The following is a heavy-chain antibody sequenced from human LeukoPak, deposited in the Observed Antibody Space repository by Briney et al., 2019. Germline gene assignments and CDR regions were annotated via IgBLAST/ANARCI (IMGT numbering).Heavy chain of an antibody. CDR3: ATDLPFEAIFGVVIMKY. Sequence: GASVKVSCKASGYTFTGYYMHWVRQAPGQGLEWMGWINPNSGGTNYAQKFQGRVTMTRDTSISTAYMELSSLRSEDTAVYYCATDLPFEAIFGVVIMKYWGQGTLVTVSS. CDR1: GYTFTGYY. D-gene: IGHD3-3*01. V-gene: IGHV1-2*02. CDR2: INPNSGGT. J-gene: IGHJ4*02.